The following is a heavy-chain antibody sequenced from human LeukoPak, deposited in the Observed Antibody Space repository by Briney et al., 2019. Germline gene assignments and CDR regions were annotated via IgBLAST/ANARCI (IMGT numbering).Heavy chain of an antibody. Sequence: GASVKVSCKASGGTFSSYAISWVRQAPGQGLEWMGGIIPIFGTANYAQKFQGRVTITADKSTSTAYMELSSLRSEDTAVYYCAGSILTGYYTGRVDYHYYGMDVWGKGTTVTVSS. D-gene: IGHD3-9*01. CDR3: AGSILTGYYTGRVDYHYYGMDV. V-gene: IGHV1-69*06. J-gene: IGHJ6*04. CDR2: IIPIFGTA. CDR1: GGTFSSYA.